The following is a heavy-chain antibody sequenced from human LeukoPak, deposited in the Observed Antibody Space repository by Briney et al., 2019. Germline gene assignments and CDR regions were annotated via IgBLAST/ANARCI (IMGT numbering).Heavy chain of an antibody. Sequence: SQTLSLTCAVSGRSISSGGYSWSWIRQPPGKGLEWIGYIYHSGSTYYNPSLKSRVTISVDRSKNQFSLKLSSVTAADTAVYYCARGTSTDRPYDFWSGYYTPLVDYWGQGTLVTVSS. CDR3: ARGTSTDRPYDFWSGYYTPLVDY. CDR2: IYHSGST. V-gene: IGHV4-30-2*01. J-gene: IGHJ4*02. D-gene: IGHD3-3*01. CDR1: GRSISSGGYS.